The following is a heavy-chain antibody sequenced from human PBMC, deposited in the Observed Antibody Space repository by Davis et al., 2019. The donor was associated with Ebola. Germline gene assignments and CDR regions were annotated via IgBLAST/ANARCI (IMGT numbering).Heavy chain of an antibody. CDR3: TTDYPQSITMVRGVIGDP. Sequence: GESLKISCAASGFTFSNAWMSWVRQASGKGLEWVCRTKSKTDGGTTDYAAPVKGRFTISRDDSKNTLYLQMNSLKTEDTAVYYCTTDYPQSITMVRGVIGDPWGQGTLVTVSS. CDR1: GFTFSNAW. J-gene: IGHJ5*02. D-gene: IGHD3-10*01. CDR2: TKSKTDGGTT. V-gene: IGHV3-15*01.